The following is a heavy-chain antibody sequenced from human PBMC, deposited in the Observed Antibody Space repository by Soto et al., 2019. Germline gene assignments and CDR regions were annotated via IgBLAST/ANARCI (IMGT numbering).Heavy chain of an antibody. D-gene: IGHD5-18*01. CDR2: IAYDGSNK. CDR1: GFTFSDYG. V-gene: IGHV3-30*18. Sequence: GGSPRLSCAASGFTFSDYGMHWVRQAPGKGLEWVAVIAYDGSNKYYADSVKGRFTISRDNSKNTLYLQMNSLRTEDTAVYYCAKDRGYSLYYYHGMDVWGQGTTVTVSS. CDR3: AKDRGYSLYYYHGMDV. J-gene: IGHJ6*02.